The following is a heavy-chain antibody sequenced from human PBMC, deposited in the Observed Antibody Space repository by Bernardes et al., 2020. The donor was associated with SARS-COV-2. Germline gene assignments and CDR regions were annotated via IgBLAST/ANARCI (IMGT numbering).Heavy chain of an antibody. J-gene: IGHJ6*02. D-gene: IGHD6-6*01. CDR3: ARDQVAARRGLRGIYGVDV. CDR1: GGSISSGNYY. V-gene: IGHV4-61*02. CDR2: IYASGST. Sequence: SETLSLTCTVSGGSISSGNYYWTWIRQPAGKGLEWIGRIYASGSTTYNPSLNSRVTISVDTSKNQFSLKLSSVTAADTAVYYCARDQVAARRGLRGIYGVDVWGQGTTVTVSS.